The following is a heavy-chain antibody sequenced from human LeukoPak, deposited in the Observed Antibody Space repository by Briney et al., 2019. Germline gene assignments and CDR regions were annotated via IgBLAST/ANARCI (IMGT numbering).Heavy chain of an antibody. V-gene: IGHV6-1*01. Sequence: SQTLSLTCAISGDSVSSNSTAWNWVRQSPSRGLELLGRAYYRSKWYNDYTVSVKSRITINPDTSKNQFSLQLNSVTPEDTAVYYCVRSNSGYLDCWGQGTLVTVYS. J-gene: IGHJ4*02. CDR3: VRSNSGYLDC. D-gene: IGHD1-26*01. CDR1: GDSVSSNSTA. CDR2: AYYRSKWYN.